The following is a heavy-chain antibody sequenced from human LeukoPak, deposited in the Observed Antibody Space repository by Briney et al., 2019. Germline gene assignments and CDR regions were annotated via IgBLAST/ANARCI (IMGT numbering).Heavy chain of an antibody. J-gene: IGHJ4*02. CDR3: ASAGHDYSGDFFDY. CDR2: ISSSSSYI. CDR1: GFTFSSYS. D-gene: IGHD4-23*01. V-gene: IGHV3-21*01. Sequence: GGSLRLSCAASGFTFSSYSMNWIRQAPGKGLEWVSSISSSSSYIYYADSVKGRFTISRDNAKNTLYLQMNSLRAEDTAVYYCASAGHDYSGDFFDYWGQGTLVTVSS.